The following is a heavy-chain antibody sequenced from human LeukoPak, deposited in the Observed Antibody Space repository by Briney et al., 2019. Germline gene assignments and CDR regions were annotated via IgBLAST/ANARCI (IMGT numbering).Heavy chain of an antibody. CDR3: ARDIRWDYYYGMDV. Sequence: ASVKVSCKASGGTFSSYTISWVRQAPGLGPEWMGRIIPTLGFSNYAQKFQGRVTITADKSTSTAYMELSSLRSEDTAMYYCARDIRWDYYYGMDVWGQGTTVTVSS. CDR2: IIPTLGFS. CDR1: GGTFSSYT. V-gene: IGHV1-69*04. D-gene: IGHD2-2*02. J-gene: IGHJ6*02.